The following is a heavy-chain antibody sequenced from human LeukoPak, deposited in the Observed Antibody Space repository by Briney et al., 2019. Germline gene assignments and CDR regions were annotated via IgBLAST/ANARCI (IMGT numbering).Heavy chain of an antibody. CDR1: GFTFSTYG. CDR3: ARRASTERGHSYGLDY. CDR2: ILYDGSKT. Sequence: GGSLRLSCAVSGFTFSTYGMHWVRQAPGKGLEWVATILYDGSKTYYADSVKGRFTISRDNSKDTLYLQMNSLRAEDTAVYYCARRASTERGHSYGLDYWGQGTLVTVSS. J-gene: IGHJ4*02. V-gene: IGHV3-30*03. D-gene: IGHD5-18*01.